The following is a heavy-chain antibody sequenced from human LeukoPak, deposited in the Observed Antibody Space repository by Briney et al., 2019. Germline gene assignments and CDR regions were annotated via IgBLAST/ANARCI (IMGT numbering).Heavy chain of an antibody. Sequence: SETLSLTCAVYGGSFSGYYWSWIRQPPGKGLEWIGEINHSGSTNYNPSLKSRVTISVDTSKNQFSLKLSSVTAADTAVYFCARVLLNYYDGSGLAVFDFWGQGTMVTVSS. CDR3: ARVLLNYYDGSGLAVFDF. J-gene: IGHJ3*01. V-gene: IGHV4-34*01. CDR2: INHSGST. D-gene: IGHD3-22*01. CDR1: GGSFSGYY.